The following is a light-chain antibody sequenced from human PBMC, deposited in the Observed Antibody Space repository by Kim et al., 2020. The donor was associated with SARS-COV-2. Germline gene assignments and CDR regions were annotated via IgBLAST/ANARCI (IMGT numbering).Light chain of an antibody. CDR2: DAS. V-gene: IGKV1-33*01. J-gene: IGKJ2*01. CDR1: EDINKN. Sequence: SAAVGDRVTLTCQASEDINKNIKWYKQKTGKAPELRILDASNLKTGVPARFTGSGSGTDFTLTSSSPEPEDIAKYYCQQNDDLPYTLGQGTKLE. CDR3: QQNDDLPYT.